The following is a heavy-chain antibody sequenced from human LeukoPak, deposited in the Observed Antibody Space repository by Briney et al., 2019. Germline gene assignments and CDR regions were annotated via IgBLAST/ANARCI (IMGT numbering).Heavy chain of an antibody. CDR3: ARDRYSSGWIYFDY. Sequence: GGSLRLSCAASGFTFSSYAMHWVRQAPGKGLEWVAVISYDGSNKYYADSVKGRLTISRDNSRNTLYLQMNSLRAEDTAVYYCARDRYSSGWIYFDYWGQGTLVTVSS. D-gene: IGHD6-19*01. V-gene: IGHV3-30*04. CDR1: GFTFSSYA. CDR2: ISYDGSNK. J-gene: IGHJ4*02.